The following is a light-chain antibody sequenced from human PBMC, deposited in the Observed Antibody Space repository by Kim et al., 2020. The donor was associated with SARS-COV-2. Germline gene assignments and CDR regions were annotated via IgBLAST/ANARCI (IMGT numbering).Light chain of an antibody. Sequence: GQAITISYPGTSSDVGGYNYVYWYQQHPGKAPKLMIYDVSKRPSGVSNRFSGSKSGNTASLTISGLQAEDEADYYCSSYTSSSTLVFGGGTQLTVL. J-gene: IGLJ2*01. V-gene: IGLV2-14*04. CDR2: DVS. CDR3: SSYTSSSTLV. CDR1: SSDVGGYNY.